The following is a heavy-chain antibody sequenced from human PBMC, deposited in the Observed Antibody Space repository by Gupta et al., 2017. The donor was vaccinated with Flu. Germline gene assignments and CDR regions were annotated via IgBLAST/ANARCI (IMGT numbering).Heavy chain of an antibody. CDR2: IYTSGST. D-gene: IGHD3-10*01. Sequence: QVQLQESGPGLVKPSETLSLTCTVSGGSLSSYYRSWIRQPAGKGLEWIGRIYTSGSTNYNPSLKSRVTMSVDTSKNQFSLKLSSVTAADTAVYYCARDRGFGESINWFDPWGQGTLVTVSS. V-gene: IGHV4-4*07. CDR1: GGSLSSYY. J-gene: IGHJ5*02. CDR3: ARDRGFGESINWFDP.